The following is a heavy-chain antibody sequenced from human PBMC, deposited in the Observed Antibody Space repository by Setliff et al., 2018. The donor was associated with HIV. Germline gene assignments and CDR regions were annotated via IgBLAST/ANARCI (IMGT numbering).Heavy chain of an antibody. D-gene: IGHD5-18*01. CDR3: ARVTWIQLWLGWFDP. J-gene: IGHJ5*02. CDR1: GDSISSGLYY. V-gene: IGHV4-31*03. CDR2: IYYSGIT. Sequence: SETLSLTCTVSGDSISSGLYYWGWFRQHPGKGLEWIAYIYYSGITYYNPSLRSRLNVYVDTSENQFSLNLTSVSSADTAVYFCARVTWIQLWLGWFDPWGQGTLVTVSS.